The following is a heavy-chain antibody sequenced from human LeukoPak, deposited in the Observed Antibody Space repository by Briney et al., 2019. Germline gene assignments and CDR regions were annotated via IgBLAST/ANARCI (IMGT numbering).Heavy chain of an antibody. V-gene: IGHV4-34*01. Sequence: SETLSLTCAVYGGSFSGYYWSWIRQPPGKGLEWIGEINHSGSTNYNPSLKSRVTISVDTSKNQFSLKLSSVTAADTAVYCCARRAVAGRINDYWGQGTLVTVSS. CDR3: ARRAVAGRINDY. CDR2: INHSGST. D-gene: IGHD6-19*01. J-gene: IGHJ4*02. CDR1: GGSFSGYY.